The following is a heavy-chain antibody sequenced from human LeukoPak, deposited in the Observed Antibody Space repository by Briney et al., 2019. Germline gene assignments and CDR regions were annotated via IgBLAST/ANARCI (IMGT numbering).Heavy chain of an antibody. CDR2: IYYSGST. J-gene: IGHJ4*02. Sequence: SETLSLTCTVSGGSISSGDYYWSWIRQPPGKGLEWIRYIYYSGSTYYNPSLKSRVTISVDTSKNQFSLKLSSVTAADTAVYYCARVLRTTVTTSVYFDYWGQGTLVTVSS. CDR1: GGSISSGDYY. D-gene: IGHD4-17*01. V-gene: IGHV4-30-4*08. CDR3: ARVLRTTVTTSVYFDY.